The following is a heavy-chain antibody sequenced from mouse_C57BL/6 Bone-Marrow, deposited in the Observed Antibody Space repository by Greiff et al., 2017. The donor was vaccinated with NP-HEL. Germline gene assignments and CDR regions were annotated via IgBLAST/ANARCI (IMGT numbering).Heavy chain of an antibody. Sequence: EVKLVESGAELVRPGASVKLSCTASGFNIKDDYMHWVKQRPEQGLEWIGWIDPENGDTEYASKFQGKATITADTSSNTAYLQLSSLTSEDTAVYYCTEGYGSRGFAYWGQGTLVTVSA. CDR2: IDPENGDT. CDR1: GFNIKDDY. V-gene: IGHV14-4*01. J-gene: IGHJ3*01. CDR3: TEGYGSRGFAY. D-gene: IGHD1-1*01.